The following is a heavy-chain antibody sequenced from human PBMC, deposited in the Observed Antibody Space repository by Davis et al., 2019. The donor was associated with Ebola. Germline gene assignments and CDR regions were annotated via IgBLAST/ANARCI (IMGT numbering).Heavy chain of an antibody. Sequence: GGSLRLSCETFGFIFRNYVMSWVRQAPGKGLEWVSYISISSRYIYYADSVKGRFTISRDNAKNSLYLQMNSLRAEDTAVYYCARDYSPNIYYGDLYWYFDLWGRGTLVTVSS. D-gene: IGHD4-17*01. V-gene: IGHV3-21*05. J-gene: IGHJ2*01. CDR3: ARDYSPNIYYGDLYWYFDL. CDR1: GFIFRNYV. CDR2: ISISSRYI.